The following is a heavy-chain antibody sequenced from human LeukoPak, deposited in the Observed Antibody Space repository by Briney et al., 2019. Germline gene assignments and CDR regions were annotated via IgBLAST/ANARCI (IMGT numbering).Heavy chain of an antibody. CDR1: CVAISGGSYY. J-gene: IGHJ5*01. D-gene: IGHD6-19*01. CDR3: ARHGGYIYLNWFDP. CDR2: VSYSWTT. Sequence: PSETRSLTRSVSCVAISGGSYYWASIRRPPGKGLGGFGTVSYSWTTYYKLSLRSRVTISVDTSKNQFSLSLNSVAAADTAVYYCARHGGYIYLNWFDPWGEGTLVTVSS. V-gene: IGHV4-39*01.